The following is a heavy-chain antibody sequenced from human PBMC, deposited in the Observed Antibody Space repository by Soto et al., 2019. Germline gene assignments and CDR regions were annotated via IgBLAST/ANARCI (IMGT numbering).Heavy chain of an antibody. D-gene: IGHD1-1*01. CDR1: GYTFSSYA. V-gene: IGHV3-23*01. Sequence: EVHLLESGGGLVQPGGSLRLSCAASGYTFSSYAMSWVRQAPGMGLEGVSAISVSGGSTYYADSVRGRFTISRDNSKNTLSLQMTSLRAEDTAVYFCAKASSTNVYNFDSWGQGTLVTVSS. CDR2: ISVSGGST. CDR3: AKASSTNVYNFDS. J-gene: IGHJ4*02.